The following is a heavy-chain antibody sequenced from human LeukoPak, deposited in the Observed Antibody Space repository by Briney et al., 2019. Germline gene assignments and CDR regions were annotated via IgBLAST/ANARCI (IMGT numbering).Heavy chain of an antibody. V-gene: IGHV1-18*01. Sequence: VASVKVSCKASGDTFTNYGINWIRQAPGRGLEWVGWISPYKGNTNYAQNLQGRVTMTTDTFTSTAYMELRSLRSDDTAVYYCATKTIVGANDAFDIWGQGTMVTVSS. CDR2: ISPYKGNT. D-gene: IGHD1-26*01. CDR3: ATKTIVGANDAFDI. J-gene: IGHJ3*02. CDR1: GDTFTNYG.